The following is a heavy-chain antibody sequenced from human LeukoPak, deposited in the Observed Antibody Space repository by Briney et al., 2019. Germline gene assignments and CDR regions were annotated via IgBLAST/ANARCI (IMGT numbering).Heavy chain of an antibody. CDR3: ARVVRGVSYYYYYMDV. CDR1: GYTFTGYY. V-gene: IGHV1-2*02. D-gene: IGHD3-10*01. Sequence: ASVKVSCKASGYTFTGYYMHWVRQAPGQGLEWMGWINPNSGGTNYAQKFQGRVTMTRDTSISTAYMELSRLRSDDTAVYYCARVVRGVSYYYYYMDVWGKGTTVTVSS. CDR2: INPNSGGT. J-gene: IGHJ6*03.